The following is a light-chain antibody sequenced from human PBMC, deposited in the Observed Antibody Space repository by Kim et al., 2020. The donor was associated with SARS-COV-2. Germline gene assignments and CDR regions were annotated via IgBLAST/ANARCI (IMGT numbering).Light chain of an antibody. CDR1: QTVHNSY. CDR3: QQYGSPPVA. Sequence: SPGERATLSCRASQTVHNSYLAWYQQKTGQAPRLLIHGASMRATGIPDRFSGSGSGTDFTLIISRLEPEDFAVYYCQQYGSPPVAFGGGTKVEIK. CDR2: GAS. J-gene: IGKJ4*01. V-gene: IGKV3-20*01.